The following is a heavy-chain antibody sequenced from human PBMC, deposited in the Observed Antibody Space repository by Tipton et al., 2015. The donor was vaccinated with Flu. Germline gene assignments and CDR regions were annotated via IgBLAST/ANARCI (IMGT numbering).Heavy chain of an antibody. CDR1: GLTLSSYS. Sequence: SLRLSCATSGLTLSSYSMSWVRQAPGKGLEWVSSITTTGDNIYYADSVKGRFTVSRDNAKNSLYVQMSSLRAEDTAVYYCARGPGGLVPVEAFDIWGQGTMVTVSS. CDR2: ITTTGDNI. D-gene: IGHD6-13*01. CDR3: ARGPGGLVPVEAFDI. V-gene: IGHV3-21*01. J-gene: IGHJ3*02.